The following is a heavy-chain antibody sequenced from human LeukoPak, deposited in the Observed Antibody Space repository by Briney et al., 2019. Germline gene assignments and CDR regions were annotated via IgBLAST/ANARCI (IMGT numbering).Heavy chain of an antibody. CDR3: AREYSSSWLGGYYYYMDV. V-gene: IGHV1-18*01. J-gene: IGHJ6*03. D-gene: IGHD6-13*01. CDR2: ISAYNGNT. CDR1: GYTFTSYA. Sequence: ASVKVSCKASGYTFTSYAMNWVRQAPGQGLEWMGWISAYNGNTNYAQKLQGRVTMTTDTSTSTAYMELRSLRSDDTAVYYCAREYSSSWLGGYYYYMDVWGKGTTVTISS.